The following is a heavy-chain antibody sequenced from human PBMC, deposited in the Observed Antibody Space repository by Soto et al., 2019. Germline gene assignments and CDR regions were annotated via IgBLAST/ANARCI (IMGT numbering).Heavy chain of an antibody. CDR2: ISSSGSTI. Sequence: LRLSCVASGFTFSSYTMNWVRQTPGRRLEWVAYISSSGSTIYYAESVKGRFTVSRDNAKSSLYLQMDGLRDEDTAVYYCASGLGSSRSWGQGSRVTVSS. CDR1: GFTFSSYT. V-gene: IGHV3-48*02. CDR3: ASGLGSSRS. D-gene: IGHD3-10*01. J-gene: IGHJ1*01.